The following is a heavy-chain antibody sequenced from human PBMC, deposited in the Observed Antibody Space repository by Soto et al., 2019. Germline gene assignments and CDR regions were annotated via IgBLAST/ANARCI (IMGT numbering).Heavy chain of an antibody. Sequence: QVHLVQSGAEVKKPGSSVKVSCRASGGTFNTYGFNWVRQAPGQGLEWMGGIIPLFGTTTYAQNFQGRVTIPADQSKTTAYGGMGGLTSEDPAVYFCGRGGNLAGGIPFDSWAQGTLVPVSS. V-gene: IGHV1-69*01. CDR2: IIPLFGTT. CDR1: GGTFNTYG. CDR3: GRGGNLAGGIPFDS. D-gene: IGHD6-19*01. J-gene: IGHJ4*02.